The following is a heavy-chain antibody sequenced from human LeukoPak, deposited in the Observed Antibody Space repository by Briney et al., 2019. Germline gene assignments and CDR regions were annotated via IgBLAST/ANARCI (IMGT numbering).Heavy chain of an antibody. V-gene: IGHV1-24*01. CDR2: LYPEEGET. CDR1: GYTLTELF. J-gene: IGHJ5*02. CDR3: ARAPDTAMALDWFGP. Sequence: ASVKVSCKHSGYTLTELFIHWVRPAPGKGGEWMGRLYPEEGETIYAQKFQGRVTMTEDTSTDTAYMELSSVRSEDTAVYYCARAPDTAMALDWFGPWGQGTLVTVSS. D-gene: IGHD5-18*01.